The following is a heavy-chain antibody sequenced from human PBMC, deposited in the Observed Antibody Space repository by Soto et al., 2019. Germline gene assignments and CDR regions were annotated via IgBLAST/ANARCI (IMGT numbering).Heavy chain of an antibody. CDR1: GGSISGDQ. J-gene: IGHJ3*01. CDR3: ASLNFDILTGYYAFDL. Sequence: SETLSLTCTVSGGSISGDQWRCIRQSPEKGLEYIGYISYSGSTNYNPSLKSRVTTSLDTSKNQFSLKLSSVTAADTAIYYCASLNFDILTGYYAFDLWGQGTMVT. V-gene: IGHV4-59*08. D-gene: IGHD3-9*01. CDR2: ISYSGST.